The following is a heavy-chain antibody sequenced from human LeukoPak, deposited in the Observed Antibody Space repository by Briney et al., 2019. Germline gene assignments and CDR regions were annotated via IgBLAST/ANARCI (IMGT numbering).Heavy chain of an antibody. CDR3: ARDFNWNLDY. J-gene: IGHJ4*02. CDR2: VKQDGSEK. CDR1: GFTFSSYW. Sequence: QPGGPLRLSCAASGFTFSSYWMSWVRQAPGKGLEWVASVKQDGSEKYSVDSVRGRFTISRDNAKNSLYLQMNSLRAEDTAVYYCARDFNWNLDYWGQGTLVTVSS. D-gene: IGHD1-20*01. V-gene: IGHV3-7*01.